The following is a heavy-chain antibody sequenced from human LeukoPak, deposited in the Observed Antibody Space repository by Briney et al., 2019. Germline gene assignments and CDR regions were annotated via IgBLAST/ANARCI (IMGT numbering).Heavy chain of an antibody. V-gene: IGHV4-39*07. D-gene: IGHD5-24*01. J-gene: IGHJ4*02. Sequence: SETLSLTCTVSGGSISTDNYYWSWIRQPAGKGLEWIGSIYYSGSTYYNPSLKSRVTISVDTSKNQFSLKLSSVTAADTAVYYCARRDGYNVDYWGQGTLVTVSS. CDR1: GGSISTDNYY. CDR3: ARRDGYNVDY. CDR2: IYYSGST.